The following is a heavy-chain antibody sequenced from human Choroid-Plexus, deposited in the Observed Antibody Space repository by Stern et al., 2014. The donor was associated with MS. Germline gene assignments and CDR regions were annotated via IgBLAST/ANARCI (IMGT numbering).Heavy chain of an antibody. CDR3: AKDRQYLTYFFDH. J-gene: IGHJ5*02. CDR1: GFTLGSCA. Sequence: VQLEESGGGVVQPGRPLRLSCVASGFTLGSCAMHWVRQAPGKGLEWVAGVSYDGSNKYYADSVKGRFTISRANSQNTLYMQMSSLRPEDTAVYYCAKDRQYLTYFFDHWGQGSLVTVSS. V-gene: IGHV3-30*18. CDR2: VSYDGSNK. D-gene: IGHD2/OR15-2a*01.